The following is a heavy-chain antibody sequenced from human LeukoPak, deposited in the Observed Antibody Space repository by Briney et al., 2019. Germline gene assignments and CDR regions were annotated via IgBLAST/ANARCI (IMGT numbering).Heavy chain of an antibody. J-gene: IGHJ4*02. CDR3: AGGRTDIVVVPATLRNYYLDY. Sequence: SVKVSCKASGGTFSSYDISWVRQAPGQGLEWMGGIMPMFGKTNYAQKFQGRVTTTADKATSTAYMELSSLRSEDTAVYYCAGGRTDIVVVPATLRNYYLDYWGQGTLVTVSS. CDR2: IMPMFGKT. CDR1: GGTFSSYD. V-gene: IGHV1-69*06. D-gene: IGHD2-2*01.